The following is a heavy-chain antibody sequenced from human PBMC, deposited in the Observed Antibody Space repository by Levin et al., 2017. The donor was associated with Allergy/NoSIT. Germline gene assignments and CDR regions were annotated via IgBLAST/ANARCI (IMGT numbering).Heavy chain of an antibody. V-gene: IGHV3-30*18. D-gene: IGHD3-22*01. CDR1: GFTFSSYG. CDR3: AKDYDSSGFDY. CDR2: ISYDGSNK. Sequence: GESLKISCAASGFTFSSYGMHWVRQAPGKGLEWVAVISYDGSNKYYADSAKGRFTITRDNSKNTLYLQMNSLRAEDTAVYYCAKDYDSSGFDYWGQGTLVTVSS. J-gene: IGHJ4*02.